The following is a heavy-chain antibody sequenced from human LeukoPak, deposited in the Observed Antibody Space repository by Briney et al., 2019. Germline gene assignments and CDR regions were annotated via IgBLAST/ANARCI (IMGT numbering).Heavy chain of an antibody. CDR3: ARHFYGSGSYRAYGMDV. V-gene: IGHV4-59*08. J-gene: IGHJ6*02. Sequence: SETLSLTCSISGGSINSGYWSWIRQRPGKGLECVGYIYSSGSTNYNPSLKSRVTISVATSKNQFSLKVSSVTAADTAVYYCARHFYGSGSYRAYGMDVWGQGTTVTVSS. D-gene: IGHD3-10*01. CDR2: IYSSGST. CDR1: GGSINSGY.